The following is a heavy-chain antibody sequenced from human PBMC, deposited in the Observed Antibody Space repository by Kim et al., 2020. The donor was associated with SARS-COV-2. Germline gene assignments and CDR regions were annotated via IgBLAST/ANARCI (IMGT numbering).Heavy chain of an antibody. D-gene: IGHD3-16*01. CDR2: IWYDGSNK. CDR1: GFTFNNYG. J-gene: IGHJ4*02. CDR3: ARDLSPWGGGWGGESY. V-gene: IGHV3-33*01. Sequence: GGSLRLSCAASGFTFNNYGMHWVRQAPGKGLEWVAVIWYDGSNKYYADSVKGRFTISRDNSKNTLYLQMNSLRAEDTAVYYCARDLSPWGGGWGGESYWGQGTLVTVSS.